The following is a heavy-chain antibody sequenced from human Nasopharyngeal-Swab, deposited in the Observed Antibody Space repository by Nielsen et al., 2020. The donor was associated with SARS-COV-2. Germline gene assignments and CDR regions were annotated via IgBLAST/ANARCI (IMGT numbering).Heavy chain of an antibody. CDR1: GYIFTSYC. J-gene: IGHJ3*02. Sequence: GESLNISCKGSGYIFTSYCIGWVRQMPWKGLEWMRIIYPGDSDTRYRPSFQGQVTISADKSISTAYLQWSSLKASDTAMYYCGLIAVAGKRDAFDIWGQGTMVTVSS. V-gene: IGHV5-51*01. CDR3: GLIAVAGKRDAFDI. CDR2: IYPGDSDT. D-gene: IGHD6-19*01.